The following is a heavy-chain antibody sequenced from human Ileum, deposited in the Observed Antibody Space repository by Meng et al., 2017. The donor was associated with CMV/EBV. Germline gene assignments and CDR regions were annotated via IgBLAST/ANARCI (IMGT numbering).Heavy chain of an antibody. Sequence: GGYCWRLVRQHPGKGLEWAGYIYCGGRPHSHPSLKSRVTMSVGTSENPFPRKLSSVTASDPAVYYWARDSGYYDILTGYWGRGWFDPWGQGTLVTVSS. J-gene: IGHJ5*02. D-gene: IGHD3-9*01. V-gene: IGHV4-31*02. CDR2: IYCGGRP. CDR1: GGYC. CDR3: ARDSGYYDILTGYWGRGWFDP.